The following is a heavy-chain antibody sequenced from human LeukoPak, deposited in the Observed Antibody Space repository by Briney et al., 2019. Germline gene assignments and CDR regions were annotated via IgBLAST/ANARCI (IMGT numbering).Heavy chain of an antibody. D-gene: IGHD2-15*01. CDR3: AREDIVVVEAVTGGFQH. J-gene: IGHJ1*01. V-gene: IGHV3-48*04. CDR2: ISRSSSTI. Sequence: GGSLRLSCAASGFTFSNYNMKGFRRAPGKGLEWVSYISRSSSTIYYADSVKGRFTISRDNAKSSLYLQMNSLRAEDTAVYYCAREDIVVVEAVTGGFQHWGQGTLVTVSS. CDR1: GFTFSNYN.